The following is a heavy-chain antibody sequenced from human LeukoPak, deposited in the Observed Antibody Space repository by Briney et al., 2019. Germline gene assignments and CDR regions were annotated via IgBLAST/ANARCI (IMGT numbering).Heavy chain of an antibody. CDR1: GFKFDSYA. D-gene: IGHD1-26*01. CDR3: ARSKGMWELDY. CDR2: IGGSGDST. V-gene: IGHV3-23*01. J-gene: IGHJ4*02. Sequence: GGSLRLSCAASGFKFDSYAMTWVRQAPGKGLEWVLAIGGSGDSTYDADSVKGRFTISRDNSKNTLYLQMNSLRAEDTAVYYCARSKGMWELDYWGQGTLVTVSS.